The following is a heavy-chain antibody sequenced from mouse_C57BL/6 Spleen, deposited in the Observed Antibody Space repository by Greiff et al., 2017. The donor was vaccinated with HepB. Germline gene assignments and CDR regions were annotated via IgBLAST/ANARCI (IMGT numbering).Heavy chain of an antibody. J-gene: IGHJ1*03. CDR1: GFTFSDYG. CDR2: ISSGSSTI. V-gene: IGHV5-17*01. D-gene: IGHD1-1*01. Sequence: DVMLVESGGGLVKPGGSLKLSCAASGFTFSDYGMHWVRQAPEKGLEWVAYISSGSSTIYYADTVKGRFTISRDNAKNTLFLQMTSLRSEDTAMYYCAGPYYYGSSQSHWYFDVWGTGTTVTVSS. CDR3: AGPYYYGSSQSHWYFDV.